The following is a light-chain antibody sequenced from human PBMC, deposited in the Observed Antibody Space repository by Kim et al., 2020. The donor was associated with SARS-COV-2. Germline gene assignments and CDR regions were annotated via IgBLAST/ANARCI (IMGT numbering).Light chain of an antibody. V-gene: IGLV1-47*01. CDR2: RNN. Sequence: ELTQPPSASGTLGQRVTISCSGSSSNIGSNYVYWYQQLPGTAPKLLIYRNNQRPSGVPDRFSGSKSGTSASLAISGLRSEDEADYYCAAWDDSLSGWVLGGGTQLTVL. J-gene: IGLJ3*02. CDR3: AAWDDSLSGWV. CDR1: SSNIGSNY.